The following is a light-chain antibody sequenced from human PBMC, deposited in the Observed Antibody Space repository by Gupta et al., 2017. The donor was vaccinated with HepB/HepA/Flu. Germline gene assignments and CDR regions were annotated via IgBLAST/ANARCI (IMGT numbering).Light chain of an antibody. CDR3: QQTYSSPTT. CDR1: QSISSY. Sequence: DVQMTPSPSSLSASVGDRVTITCRPSQSISSYLNWYQQKVGNAPKLLMFGGSDLQSGVPSRFSGSRSGTEFTLTISSLQPEDFATYYCQQTYSSPTTFGQGTKLEIK. J-gene: IGKJ2*01. CDR2: GGS. V-gene: IGKV1-39*01.